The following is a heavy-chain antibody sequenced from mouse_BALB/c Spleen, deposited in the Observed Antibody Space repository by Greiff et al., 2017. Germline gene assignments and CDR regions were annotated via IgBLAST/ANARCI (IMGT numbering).Heavy chain of an antibody. CDR1: GYTFTSYW. CDR3: ARGYGYAMDY. J-gene: IGHJ4*01. D-gene: IGHD2-10*02. V-gene: IGHV1-87*01. CDR2: IYPGDGDT. Sequence: QVQLKESGAELARPGASVKLSCKASGYTFTSYWMQWVKQRPGQGLEWIGAIYPGDGDTRYTQKFKGKATLTADKSSSTAYMQLSSLASEDSAVYYCARGYGYAMDYWGQGTSVTVSS.